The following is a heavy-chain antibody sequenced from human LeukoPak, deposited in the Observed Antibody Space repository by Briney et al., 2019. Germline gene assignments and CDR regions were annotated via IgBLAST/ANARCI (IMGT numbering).Heavy chain of an antibody. V-gene: IGHV1-69*04. Sequence: GASVKVSCKASGGTFSSYAISWVRQAPGQGLEWMGRIIPILGIANYAQKFQGRVTITADKSTSTAYMELSSLRSEDTAVYYCASPRKDWGYYYDSSGYYSFDYWGQGTLVTVSS. D-gene: IGHD3-22*01. J-gene: IGHJ4*02. CDR3: ASPRKDWGYYYDSSGYYSFDY. CDR2: IIPILGIA. CDR1: GGTFSSYA.